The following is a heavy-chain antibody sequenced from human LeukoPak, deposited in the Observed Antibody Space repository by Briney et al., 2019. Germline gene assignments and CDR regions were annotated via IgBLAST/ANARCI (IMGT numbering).Heavy chain of an antibody. CDR3: AKGYSYGHYYYGMDV. Sequence: GGSLRLSRAASGFTFSSYAMSWVRQAPGKGLEWVSAISGSGGSTYYADSVKGRFTISRDNSKNTLYLQMNSLRAEDTAVYYCAKGYSYGHYYYGMDVWGQGTTVTVSS. CDR1: GFTFSSYA. V-gene: IGHV3-23*01. J-gene: IGHJ6*02. CDR2: ISGSGGST. D-gene: IGHD5-18*01.